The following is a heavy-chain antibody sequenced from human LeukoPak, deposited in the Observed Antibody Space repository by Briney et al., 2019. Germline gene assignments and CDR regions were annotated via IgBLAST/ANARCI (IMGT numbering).Heavy chain of an antibody. CDR1: GYTFTSYG. Sequence: GASVKVSCKASGYTFTSYGISWVRQALGQGLEWMGWISAYNGNTNYAQKLQGRVTMTTDTSTSTAYMELRSLRSDDTAVYYCARGLLLWFGEHYGMDVWGQGTTVTVSS. D-gene: IGHD3-10*01. J-gene: IGHJ6*02. CDR2: ISAYNGNT. V-gene: IGHV1-18*01. CDR3: ARGLLLWFGEHYGMDV.